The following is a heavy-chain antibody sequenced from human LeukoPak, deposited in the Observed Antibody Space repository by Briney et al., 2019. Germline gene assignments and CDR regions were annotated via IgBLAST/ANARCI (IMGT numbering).Heavy chain of an antibody. D-gene: IGHD3-22*01. J-gene: IGHJ4*02. CDR1: GFTFSTYA. Sequence: GGSLRLSCAASGFTFSTYAMSWVRQAPGKGLEWVSLISGSGGSTYYADSVKGRFTISRDNSKNTLYLQMNSLRAEDTAVYYCANVYYDSSGYHLGGDYWGQGTLVTVSS. CDR2: ISGSGGST. CDR3: ANVYYDSSGYHLGGDY. V-gene: IGHV3-23*01.